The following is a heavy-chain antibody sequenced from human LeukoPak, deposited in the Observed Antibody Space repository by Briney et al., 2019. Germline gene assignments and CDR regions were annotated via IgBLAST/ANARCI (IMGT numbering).Heavy chain of an antibody. CDR1: GFTFSSYG. D-gene: IGHD5-24*01. CDR2: ISYDGSNK. CDR3: AKEAGDGYNYDYFDY. Sequence: GGSLRLSCAASGFTFSSYGMHWVRQAPGKGLEWVAVISYDGSNKYYADSVKGRFTISRDNSKNTLYLQMNSLRAEDTAVYYCAKEAGDGYNYDYFDYWGQGTLVTVSS. J-gene: IGHJ4*02. V-gene: IGHV3-30*18.